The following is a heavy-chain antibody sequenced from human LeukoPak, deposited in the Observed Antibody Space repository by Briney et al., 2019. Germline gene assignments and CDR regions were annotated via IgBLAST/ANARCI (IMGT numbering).Heavy chain of an antibody. CDR1: GVSISSGDYY. CDR2: TYYSGST. CDR3: ARPYYYDSRIDP. J-gene: IGHJ5*02. Sequence: SETLSLTCTVSGVSISSGDYYWSWIRQPPGKGLEWIGYTYYSGSTYYNPSLKSRVTISVDTSKDQFSLKLSSVTAADTAVYYCARPYYYDSRIDPWGQGTRVTVSS. D-gene: IGHD3-22*01. V-gene: IGHV4-30-4*01.